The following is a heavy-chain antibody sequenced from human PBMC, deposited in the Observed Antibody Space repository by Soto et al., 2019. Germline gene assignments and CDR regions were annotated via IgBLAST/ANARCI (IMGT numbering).Heavy chain of an antibody. Sequence: GGPLRLSCAVSGLPFSHDEMNLVRQAPGKGLEWLAYISYTSTTIKYADSVKGRFAVSRDNAKKSLSLQMNNLRVEDTAVYYCAREGGSLACACWCQETLGYVSS. CDR2: ISYTSTTI. D-gene: IGHD1-1*01. CDR3: AREGGSLACAC. V-gene: IGHV3-48*03. J-gene: IGHJ4*02. CDR1: GLPFSHDE.